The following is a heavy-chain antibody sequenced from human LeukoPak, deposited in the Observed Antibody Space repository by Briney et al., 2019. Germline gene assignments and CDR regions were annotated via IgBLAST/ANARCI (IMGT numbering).Heavy chain of an antibody. D-gene: IGHD2-2*02. CDR2: INPNSGGT. CDR1: GYTFTGYY. V-gene: IGHV1-2*02. J-gene: IGHJ6*03. Sequence: ASVKVSCKASGYTFTGYYMHWVRQAPGRGLEWMGWINPNSGGTNYAQKFQGRVTMTRDASISTAYMELSRLRSDDTAVYYCARADYCSSTSCYSMDVWGKGTTVTVSS. CDR3: ARADYCSSTSCYSMDV.